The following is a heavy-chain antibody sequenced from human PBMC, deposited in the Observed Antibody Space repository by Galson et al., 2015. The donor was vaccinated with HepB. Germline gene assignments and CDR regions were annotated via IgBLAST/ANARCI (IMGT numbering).Heavy chain of an antibody. D-gene: IGHD3-10*01. V-gene: IGHV3-7*03. J-gene: IGHJ4*02. CDR2: INLDGSEG. CDR1: GFTFRTYW. CDR3: AGAQMFRFDY. Sequence: SLRLSCAASGFTFRTYWMGWVRQAPGKGLEWVANINLDGSEGYYVDSVKGRFTISRDNAKSSLYLQLNSPRAEDTAVYYCAGAQMFRFDYWGQGALVTVSS.